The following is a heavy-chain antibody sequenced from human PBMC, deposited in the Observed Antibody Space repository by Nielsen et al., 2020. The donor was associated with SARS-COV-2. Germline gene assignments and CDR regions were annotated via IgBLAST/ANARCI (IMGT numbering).Heavy chain of an antibody. Sequence: ASVKVSCKASGYTFTSYYMHWVRQAPGQGLEWMGIINHSGGSTSYAQKFQGRVTMTRDTSTSTVYMELSSLRSEDTAVYYCARDSVVVPAAIALDVWGQGTTVTVSS. V-gene: IGHV1-46*01. D-gene: IGHD2-2*02. J-gene: IGHJ6*02. CDR1: GYTFTSYY. CDR2: INHSGGST. CDR3: ARDSVVVPAAIALDV.